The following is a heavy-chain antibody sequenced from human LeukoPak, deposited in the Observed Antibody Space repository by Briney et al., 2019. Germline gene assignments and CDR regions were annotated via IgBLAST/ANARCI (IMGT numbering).Heavy chain of an antibody. CDR2: ISGSGGST. V-gene: IGHV3-23*01. CDR1: RSQFSSYA. D-gene: IGHD3-10*01. CDR3: ARGLTAIRGIEYSYYGMDV. J-gene: IGHJ6*02. Sequence: PGGSLRLSCVASRSQFSSYAMSWVRQAPGKGLEWVSVISGSGGSTYYADSVKGRFTISRDNSKNTLYLQMNSLRTEDTAVYFCARGLTAIRGIEYSYYGMDVWGQGTTVTVS.